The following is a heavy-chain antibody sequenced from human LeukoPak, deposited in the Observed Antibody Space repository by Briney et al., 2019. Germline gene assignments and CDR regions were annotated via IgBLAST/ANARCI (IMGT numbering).Heavy chain of an antibody. CDR2: IKQDGSEK. CDR1: GFTFGSYW. Sequence: GGSLRLSCAASGFTFGSYWMSWVRQAPGKGLEWVANIKQDGSEKYYVDSVKGRFTISRDNAKNSLYLQMNSLRAEDTAVYYCARDEAMIVVDISSFDFWGQGTLVTVSS. CDR3: ARDEAMIVVDISSFDF. D-gene: IGHD3-22*01. J-gene: IGHJ4*02. V-gene: IGHV3-7*01.